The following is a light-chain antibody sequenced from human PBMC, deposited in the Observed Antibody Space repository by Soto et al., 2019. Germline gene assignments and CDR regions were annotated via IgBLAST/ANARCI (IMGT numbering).Light chain of an antibody. V-gene: IGLV1-40*01. CDR1: SSNIGAGYD. J-gene: IGLJ3*02. CDR3: QSYDSSLPWV. CDR2: DNN. Sequence: QSVLTQPPSVSGAPGQRVTISCTGSSSNIGAGYDVHWYQQLPGTAPKLLISDNNNRPSGVPDRFSGSKSGTSASLAITGLQAEDEADYYCQSYDSSLPWVFGGGTKVTVL.